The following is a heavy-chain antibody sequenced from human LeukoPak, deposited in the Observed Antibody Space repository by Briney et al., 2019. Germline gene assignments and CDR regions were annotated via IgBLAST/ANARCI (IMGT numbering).Heavy chain of an antibody. Sequence: GASVKISCKASGGTFSSYAISWVRQAPGQGLEWMGGIIPIFGTANYAQKFQGRVTITADESTSTAYMELSSLRSEDTAVYYCASHHYDYVWGSCPFVHWGQGTLVTVSS. D-gene: IGHD3-16*01. CDR1: GGTFSSYA. V-gene: IGHV1-69*13. CDR3: ASHHYDYVWGSCPFVH. J-gene: IGHJ4*02. CDR2: IIPIFGTA.